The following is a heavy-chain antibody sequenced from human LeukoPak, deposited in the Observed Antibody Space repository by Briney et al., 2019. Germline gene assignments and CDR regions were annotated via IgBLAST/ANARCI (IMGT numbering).Heavy chain of an antibody. CDR3: ARDRDPYCGGDCYSVFGD. Sequence: SVKVSCKASGYTFTGYYMHWVRQAPGQGLEWMGGIIPIFGTANYAQKFQGRVTITADESTSTAYMELSSLRSEDTAVYYCARDRDPYCGGDCYSVFGDWGQGTLVTVSS. CDR1: GYTFTGYY. J-gene: IGHJ4*02. CDR2: IIPIFGTA. D-gene: IGHD2-21*02. V-gene: IGHV1-69*13.